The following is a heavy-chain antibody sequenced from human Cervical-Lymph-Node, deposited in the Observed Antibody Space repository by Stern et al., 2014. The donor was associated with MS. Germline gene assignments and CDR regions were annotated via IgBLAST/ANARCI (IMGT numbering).Heavy chain of an antibody. CDR2: IYTSGST. D-gene: IGHD6-13*01. CDR3: ARGYSGSWYPEYFQH. V-gene: IGHV4-61*02. J-gene: IGHJ1*01. CDR1: GGSISSGSYY. Sequence: QLQLQESGPGLVKPSQTLSLTCTVSGGSISSGSYYWSWIRQPAGKGLEXIGRIYTSGSTTYNPSLKSRGTISVDTSNNQVSLKRSSVTAADTAVYYCARGYSGSWYPEYFQHWGQGTLVTVSS.